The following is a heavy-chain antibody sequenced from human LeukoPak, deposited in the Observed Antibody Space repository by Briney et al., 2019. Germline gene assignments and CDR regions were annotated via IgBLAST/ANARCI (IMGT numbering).Heavy chain of an antibody. CDR2: INWNGGST. CDR1: GFTFDDYG. D-gene: IGHD6-13*01. J-gene: IGHJ4*02. CDR3: ARVPGYSSSWYFDY. Sequence: GGSLRLSCAASGFTFDDYGMSWVRQAPGKGLEWVSGINWNGGSTGYADSVKGRFTISRDNAKNSLYLQMNSLRAEDTALYYRARVPGYSSSWYFDYWGQGTLVTVSS. V-gene: IGHV3-20*04.